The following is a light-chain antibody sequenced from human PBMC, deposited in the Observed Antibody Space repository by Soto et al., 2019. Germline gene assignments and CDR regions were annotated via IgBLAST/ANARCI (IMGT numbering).Light chain of an antibody. J-gene: IGKJ2*01. V-gene: IGKV3-20*01. CDR3: QHYDSSPGYT. Sequence: EIVLTQSPGTLSLSPGERATLSCRASQSVSSSYLAWFQQRPGQPPSLLIYGASSRASGIPDRFSGSGSGTDFTLTISRLEPEDFAVYYCQHYDSSPGYTFGQGTKLEIK. CDR1: QSVSSSY. CDR2: GAS.